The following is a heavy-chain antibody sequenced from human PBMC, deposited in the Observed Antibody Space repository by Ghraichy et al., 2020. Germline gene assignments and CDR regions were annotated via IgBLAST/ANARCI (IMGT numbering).Heavy chain of an antibody. Sequence: SETLSLTCIVSDGSINSYYWNWIRQSPGKGLEWIGYIYYSGRTSYNPSLKSRVTMSVDTSKNQFSLKPTSVTAADTAVYYCARAGDCSGGSCYSCDYWGQGILVTVSS. D-gene: IGHD2-15*01. CDR2: IYYSGRT. CDR3: ARAGDCSGGSCYSCDY. J-gene: IGHJ4*02. CDR1: DGSINSYY. V-gene: IGHV4-59*01.